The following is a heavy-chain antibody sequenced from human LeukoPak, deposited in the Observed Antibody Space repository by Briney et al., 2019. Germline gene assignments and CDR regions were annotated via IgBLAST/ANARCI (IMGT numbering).Heavy chain of an antibody. J-gene: IGHJ6*03. CDR3: ARARGIAAPPYYYYYMDV. Sequence: SQTLSLTCTVSGGSISSGSYYWSWIRQPAGKGLEWLGRIYTSGSTNYNPSLKSRVTISVDTSKNQFSLKLSSVTAADTAVYYCARARGIAAPPYYYYYMDVWGKGTTVTVSS. CDR2: IYTSGST. D-gene: IGHD6-6*01. CDR1: GGSISSGSYY. V-gene: IGHV4-61*02.